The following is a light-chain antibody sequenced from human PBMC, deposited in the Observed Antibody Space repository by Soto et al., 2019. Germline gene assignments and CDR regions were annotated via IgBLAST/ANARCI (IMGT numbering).Light chain of an antibody. CDR2: EVR. V-gene: IGLV2-14*01. J-gene: IGLJ3*02. Sequence: QSVLTQPASVSGSPGQSITISCTGTSSDVGGHDYVSWYQQRPGEAPKLIISEVRNRPSGISYRFTGSKSGNTASLTISGLQAEDEADYYCSSYTTTSTLVFGGGTKVTVL. CDR3: SSYTTTSTLV. CDR1: SSDVGGHDY.